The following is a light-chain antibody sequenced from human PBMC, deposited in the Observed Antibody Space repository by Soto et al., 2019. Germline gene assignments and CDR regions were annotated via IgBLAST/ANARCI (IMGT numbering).Light chain of an antibody. Sequence: EIVMTQSPATLSVSPGERATLSCRASQSVSRNLAWYQQKPGQAPRLLIYGASTRATGIPARFSGSGSGTEFTLTFSSLQSEDIAVYYYQQYNNWPSITFGQGTRLEI. J-gene: IGKJ5*01. CDR2: GAS. V-gene: IGKV3-15*01. CDR1: QSVSRN. CDR3: QQYNNWPSIT.